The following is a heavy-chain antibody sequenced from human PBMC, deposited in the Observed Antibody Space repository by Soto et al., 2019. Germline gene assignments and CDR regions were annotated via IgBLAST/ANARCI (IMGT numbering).Heavy chain of an antibody. V-gene: IGHV3-21*01. D-gene: IGHD3-3*01. J-gene: IGHJ4*02. Sequence: PGGSLRLSCAASGFTFSSYAMSWVRQAPGKGLEWVSSISSSSSYIYYADSVKGRFTISRDNAKNSLYLQMNSLRAEDTAVYYCARDDFLEWLPHDYWGQGTLVTVSS. CDR2: ISSSSSYI. CDR1: GFTFSSYA. CDR3: ARDDFLEWLPHDY.